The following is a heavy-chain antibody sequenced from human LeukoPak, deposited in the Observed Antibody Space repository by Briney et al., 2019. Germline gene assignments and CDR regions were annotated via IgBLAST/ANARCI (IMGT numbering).Heavy chain of an antibody. CDR3: AKWIVANVPAFDI. CDR1: GFTFSSYA. CDR2: ISGSGGNT. Sequence: GGSLRLSCAASGFTFSSYAMSWVREAPGKGLEWVSAISGSGGNTYYADSVKGRFTVSRDNSKNTLYLQMNSLRAEDTAVYYCAKWIVANVPAFDIWGQGTMVTVSS. V-gene: IGHV3-23*01. J-gene: IGHJ3*02. D-gene: IGHD5-12*01.